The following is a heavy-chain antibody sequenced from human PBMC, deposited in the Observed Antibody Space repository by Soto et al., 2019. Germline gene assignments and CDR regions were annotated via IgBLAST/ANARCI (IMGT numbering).Heavy chain of an antibody. CDR1: GFTFSSYG. Sequence: QVQLVESGGGVVQPGRSLRLSCAASGFTFSSYGMHWVRQAPGKGLEWVAVISYDGSNKYYADSVKGRFTISRDNSENTLYLQMNRLRAEATAVYCGAERYHRYLRRRWDVDYGMDVWGQGTTVTVPS. J-gene: IGHJ6*02. CDR3: AERYHRYLRRRWDVDYGMDV. V-gene: IGHV3-30*18. D-gene: IGHD1-26*01. CDR2: ISYDGSNK.